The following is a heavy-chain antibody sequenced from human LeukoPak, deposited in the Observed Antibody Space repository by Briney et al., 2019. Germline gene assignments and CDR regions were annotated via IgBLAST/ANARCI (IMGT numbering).Heavy chain of an antibody. CDR3: ARDQLWLGELLSGNWFDP. Sequence: SQTLSLTCAISGDSVSSNSAAWNWIRQSPSRGLEWLGRTYYRSKWYNDYAVSVKSRITFNPDTSKNQFSLHLNSVTPEDTAVYYCARDQLWLGELLSGNWFDPWGQGTLVTVSS. CDR1: GDSVSSNSAA. D-gene: IGHD3-10*01. J-gene: IGHJ5*02. CDR2: TYYRSKWYN. V-gene: IGHV6-1*01.